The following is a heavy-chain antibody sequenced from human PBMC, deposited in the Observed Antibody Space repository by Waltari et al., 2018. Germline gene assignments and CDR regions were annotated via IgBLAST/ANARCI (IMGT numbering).Heavy chain of an antibody. CDR2: IRAKAYHAAT. CDR1: GFNFRGSS. V-gene: IGHV3-73*02. D-gene: IGHD6-25*01. CDR3: ARLPPGYGGYVF. J-gene: IGHJ1*01. Sequence: EVRLVESGGGLVQPGGSLKLSCAASGFNFRGSSMHWVRQGFGKGLEWIGRIRAKAYHAATLYNGSLKGRFTISRDDSKNRVYLQMDSLKTEDTAIYYCARLPPGYGGYVFWGQGTLVTVSS.